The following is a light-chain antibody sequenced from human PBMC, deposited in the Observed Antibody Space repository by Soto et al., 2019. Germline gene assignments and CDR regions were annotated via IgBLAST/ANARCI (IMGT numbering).Light chain of an antibody. CDR2: EVR. Sequence: QSVLTQPASVSGSPGQSITISCAGTMRDVGAYNLVSWYQQHPGRVPQLIIYEVRNRPSGISFRFSGSKSGNTASLTISGLQAEEEADYYGSSFKSKSTIIVGGGTQ. J-gene: IGLJ7*01. CDR1: MRDVGAYNL. V-gene: IGLV2-14*01. CDR3: SSFKSKSTII.